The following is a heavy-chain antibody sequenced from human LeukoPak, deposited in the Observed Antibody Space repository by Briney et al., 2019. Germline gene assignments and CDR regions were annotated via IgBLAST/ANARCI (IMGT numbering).Heavy chain of an antibody. J-gene: IGHJ4*02. CDR1: GGAFSSYA. V-gene: IGHV1-69*01. CDR3: ARAHYDAAAILDY. D-gene: IGHD3-3*01. Sequence: SVKVSCKASGGAFSSYAISWVRQAPGQGLEWMGGIIPIFGTANYAQKFQGRVTITADESTSTAYMELSSLRSEDTAVYYCARAHYDAAAILDYWGQGTLVTVSS. CDR2: IIPIFGTA.